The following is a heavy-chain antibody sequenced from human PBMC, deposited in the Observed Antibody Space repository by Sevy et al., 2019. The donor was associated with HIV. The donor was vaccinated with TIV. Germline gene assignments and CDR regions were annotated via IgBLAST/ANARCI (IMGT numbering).Heavy chain of an antibody. CDR3: ARGAVAAINWFDP. V-gene: IGHV4-59*01. J-gene: IGHJ5*02. CDR2: IYYSGST. D-gene: IGHD6-19*01. Sequence: SETLSLTCTVSGGSISSYYWSWIRQPPGKGLEWIGYIYYSGSTNCNPSLKSRVTISVDTSKNQFSLKLSSVTAADTAVYYCARGAVAAINWFDPWGQGTLVTVSS. CDR1: GGSISSYY.